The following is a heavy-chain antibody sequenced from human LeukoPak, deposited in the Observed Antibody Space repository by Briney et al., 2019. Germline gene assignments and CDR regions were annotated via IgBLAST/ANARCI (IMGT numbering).Heavy chain of an antibody. CDR2: IKQDGSVI. Sequence: GGSLRLSCAASGFPFSRYWMTWVRQAPGKGREWVANIKQDGSVIYYVDSVKGRFTISRDNAKNSLSLQMNSLRGEDTAVYYCARIGYSSSSNDYWGQGTLVTVSS. CDR3: ARIGYSSSSNDY. CDR1: GFPFSRYW. J-gene: IGHJ4*02. V-gene: IGHV3-7*01. D-gene: IGHD6-6*01.